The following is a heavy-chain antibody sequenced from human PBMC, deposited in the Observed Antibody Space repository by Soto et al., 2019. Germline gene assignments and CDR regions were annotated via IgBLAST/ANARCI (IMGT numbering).Heavy chain of an antibody. Sequence: LRLSFAASGFTFSSYGMHWVRQAPGKRLDGVAVIWYDGSNKYYADSVKGRFTISRDNSKNTLYLQMNSMRAEDTAVYYCARVPIGPLEWFLTGNYYYGMDVCGKGPTVTVSS. D-gene: IGHD3-3*01. CDR1: GFTFSSYG. V-gene: IGHV3-33*01. CDR3: ARVPIGPLEWFLTGNYYYGMDV. J-gene: IGHJ6*04. CDR2: IWYDGSNK.